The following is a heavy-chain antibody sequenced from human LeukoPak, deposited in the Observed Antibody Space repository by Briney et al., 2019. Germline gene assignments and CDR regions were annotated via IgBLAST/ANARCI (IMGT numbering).Heavy chain of an antibody. CDR3: ARDTGATVTSIYYYMDV. J-gene: IGHJ6*03. CDR1: VYTFTSYY. D-gene: IGHD4-11*01. Sequence: GASVKVSCKASVYTFTSYYMHWVRHAPGQGLEWMGIINPSGGSTSYAQKFQGRVTMTRDMSTSTVYMELSSVRSDATAVYYCARDTGATVTSIYYYMDVWGKGTTVTVSS. CDR2: INPSGGST. V-gene: IGHV1-46*01.